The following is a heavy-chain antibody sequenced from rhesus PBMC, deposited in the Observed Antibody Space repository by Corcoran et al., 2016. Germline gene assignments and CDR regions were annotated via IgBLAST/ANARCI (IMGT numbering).Heavy chain of an antibody. Sequence: QVQLQESGPGLVKPSETLPLTCAVSGASISSNYWSWIRQPPGKGLEWIGYIYGGNGSTSYNPSLKSRVTISKDTSKNQFSLKLTSVTAADTAVYYCAREGPSGWYTDYWGQGVLVTVSS. CDR3: AREGPSGWYTDY. J-gene: IGHJ4*01. V-gene: IGHV4-147*01. D-gene: IGHD6-31*01. CDR1: GASISSNY. CDR2: IYGGNGST.